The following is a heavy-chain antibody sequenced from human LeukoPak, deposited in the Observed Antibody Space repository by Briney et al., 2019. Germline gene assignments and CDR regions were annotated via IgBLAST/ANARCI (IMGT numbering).Heavy chain of an antibody. V-gene: IGHV4-30-2*01. CDR3: ARDGSIDAFDI. J-gene: IGHJ3*02. Sequence: SQTLSLTCTVSGGSISSGGYYWSWIRQPPGKGLEWIGYIYHSGSTYYNPSLKSRVTISVDRSKNQFSLKLSSVTAADTAVYYCARDGSIDAFDIWGQGTMVTVSS. CDR1: GGSISSGGYY. D-gene: IGHD6-13*01. CDR2: IYHSGST.